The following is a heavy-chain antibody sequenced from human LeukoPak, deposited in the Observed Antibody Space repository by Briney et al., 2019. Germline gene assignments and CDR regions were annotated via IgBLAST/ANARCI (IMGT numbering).Heavy chain of an antibody. CDR3: ARAARPNYYYYYYMDV. Sequence: GGSLRLSCAASGFTFSSYSMNWVRQAPGKGLEWVSYISSSGSTIYYADSVKGRFTISRDNAKNSLCLQMNSLRAEDTAVYYCARAARPNYYYYYYMDVWGKGTTVTVSS. CDR2: ISSSGSTI. J-gene: IGHJ6*03. CDR1: GFTFSSYS. V-gene: IGHV3-48*04. D-gene: IGHD6-6*01.